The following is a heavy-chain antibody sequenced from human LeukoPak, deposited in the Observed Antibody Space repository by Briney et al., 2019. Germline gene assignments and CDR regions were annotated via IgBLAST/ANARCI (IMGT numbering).Heavy chain of an antibody. CDR1: GFTVSSNY. Sequence: GGSLRLSCAASGFTVSSNYMSWVRQAPGKGLEWVSSISSSSSYIYYADSVKGRFTISRDNAKNSLYLQMNSLRAEDTAVYYCSKDTFGAEDYWGQGTLVTVSS. CDR3: SKDTFGAEDY. J-gene: IGHJ4*02. CDR2: ISSSSSYI. D-gene: IGHD3-10*01. V-gene: IGHV3-21*01.